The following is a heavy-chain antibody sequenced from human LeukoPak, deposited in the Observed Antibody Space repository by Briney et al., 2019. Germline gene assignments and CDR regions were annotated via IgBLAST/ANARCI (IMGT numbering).Heavy chain of an antibody. J-gene: IGHJ4*02. V-gene: IGHV4-59*01. Sequence: PSETLSLTCTVSGGSISSYYWSWIRQPPGKGLEWIGYIYYSGTTNYNPSLKSRVTISVVTSKNQFSLNLSSVTAADTAVYYCARGGGGEYSSGWYDYWGQGTLVTVSS. D-gene: IGHD6-19*01. CDR3: ARGGGGEYSSGWYDY. CDR1: GGSISSYY. CDR2: IYYSGTT.